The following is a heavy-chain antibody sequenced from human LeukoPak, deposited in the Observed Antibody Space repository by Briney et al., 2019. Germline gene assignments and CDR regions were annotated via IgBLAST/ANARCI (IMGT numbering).Heavy chain of an antibody. CDR1: GFTFSSYS. D-gene: IGHD6-13*01. V-gene: IGHV3-21*01. J-gene: IGHJ4*02. CDR3: ARVTSSILYSFDY. CDR2: ISSGSSYI. Sequence: PGGSLRLSCAASGFTFSSYSMNWVRQAPGKGLEWVSSISSGSSYISYADSVKGRFTISRDNAKNSLYLQMNSLRAEDTAVYYCARVTSSILYSFDYWGQGTLVTVSS.